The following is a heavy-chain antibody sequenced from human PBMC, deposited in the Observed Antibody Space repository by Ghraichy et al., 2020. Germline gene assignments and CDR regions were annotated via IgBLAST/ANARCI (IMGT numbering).Heavy chain of an antibody. Sequence: ASVKVSCKASGYTFTSYDINWVRQATGQGLEWMGWMNPNSGNTGYAQKFQGRVTMTRNTSISTAYMELSSLRSEDTAVYYCARGIPFELVYYYYGMDVWGQGTTVTVSS. J-gene: IGHJ6*02. CDR2: MNPNSGNT. D-gene: IGHD3-10*01. CDR3: ARGIPFELVYYYYGMDV. V-gene: IGHV1-8*01. CDR1: GYTFTSYD.